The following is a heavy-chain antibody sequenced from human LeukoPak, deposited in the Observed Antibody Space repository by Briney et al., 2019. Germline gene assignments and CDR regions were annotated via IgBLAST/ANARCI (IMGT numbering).Heavy chain of an antibody. CDR3: ARAGVPATGNWFDP. J-gene: IGHJ5*02. D-gene: IGHD2-2*01. CDR2: ISSSSSYI. Sequence: GGSLRLSCAASVFIFSSYSMNWVPQAPGKGLEWVSSISSSSSYIYYADSVKGRFTISRDNTKNSLYLQMNSLRAEDTAVYYCARAGVPATGNWFDPWGQGTLVTVSS. V-gene: IGHV3-21*01. CDR1: VFIFSSYS.